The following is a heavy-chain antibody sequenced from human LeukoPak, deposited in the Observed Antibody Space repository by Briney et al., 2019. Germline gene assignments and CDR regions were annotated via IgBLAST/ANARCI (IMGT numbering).Heavy chain of an antibody. CDR3: ARAHRLFDYDFWSGYYTVDY. V-gene: IGHV1-18*01. CDR1: GYTFTSYG. CDR2: ISAYNGNT. D-gene: IGHD3-3*01. Sequence: ASVKVSCKASGYTFTSYGISWVRPAPGQGLEWMGWISAYNGNTNYAQKLQGRVTMTTDTSTSTAYMELRSLRSDDTAVYYCARAHRLFDYDFWSGYYTVDYWGQGTLVTVSS. J-gene: IGHJ4*02.